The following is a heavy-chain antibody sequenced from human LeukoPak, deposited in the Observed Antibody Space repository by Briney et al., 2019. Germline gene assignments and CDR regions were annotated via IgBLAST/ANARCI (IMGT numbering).Heavy chain of an antibody. J-gene: IGHJ4*02. D-gene: IGHD6-19*01. V-gene: IGHV4-59*01. Sequence: SETLSLTCTVSGGSISSYYWSWIRQPPGKGLEWIGYIYYSGSTNYNPSLKSRVTISVDTSKNRFSLKLSSVTAADTAVYYCARDGGGSSGWYNFDYWGQGTLVTASS. CDR2: IYYSGST. CDR1: GGSISSYY. CDR3: ARDGGGSSGWYNFDY.